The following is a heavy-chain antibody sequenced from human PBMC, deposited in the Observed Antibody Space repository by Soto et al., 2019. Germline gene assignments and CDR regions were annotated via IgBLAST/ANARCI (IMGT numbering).Heavy chain of an antibody. V-gene: IGHV3-48*02. D-gene: IGHD2-15*01. CDR2: ISISSATI. J-gene: IGHJ4*02. CDR3: ARDSAGPFDY. CDR1: GFTLRRYS. Sequence: VGSLRLSCVASGFTLRRYSMNWVRQAPGKGLEWIAYISISSATIYYADSVKGRFIVSRDNARNSLSLQMNSLRDEDTALYYCARDSAGPFDYWGQGTLVTVSS.